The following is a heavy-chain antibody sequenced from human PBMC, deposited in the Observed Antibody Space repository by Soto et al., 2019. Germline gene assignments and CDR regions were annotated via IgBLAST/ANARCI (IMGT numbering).Heavy chain of an antibody. CDR2: ISGSGSTT. Sequence: QVHLEESGGGLVKPGGSLRRSCTASGFTFSDYYMSWIRQAPGKGLEWLAYISGSGSTTYYTDSVKGRFAISRDNARTSLYLQINSLRVEDSAVYYCARSSLTYFEFWGQGTLVTVSS. V-gene: IGHV3-11*01. CDR3: ARSSLTYFEF. J-gene: IGHJ4*02. CDR1: GFTFSDYY.